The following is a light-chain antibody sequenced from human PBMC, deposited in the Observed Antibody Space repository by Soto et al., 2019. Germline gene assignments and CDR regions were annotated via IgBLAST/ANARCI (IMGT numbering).Light chain of an antibody. CDR2: DAS. V-gene: IGKV3-11*01. J-gene: IGKJ1*01. CDR3: EQYRRYPWT. Sequence: EIVLTQSPATLSLSPGERATLSCRASQSVSSYLAWYQQKPGQAPRLLIYDASNRATGIPARFSGSGSGTEFTLTISSLQPDDFATYYCEQYRRYPWTFGQGTKVDIK. CDR1: QSVSSY.